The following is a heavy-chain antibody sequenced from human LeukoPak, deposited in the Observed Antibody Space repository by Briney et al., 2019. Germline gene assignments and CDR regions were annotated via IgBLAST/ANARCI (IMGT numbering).Heavy chain of an antibody. J-gene: IGHJ4*02. CDR3: ALSGGYSGTLFDY. CDR2: INPNSGGT. Sequence: GASVKVSCKASGYTFTGYYMHWVRQAPGHGLEWMGWINPNSGGTNYAQKFQGRVTMTRDTSISTAYMELSRLRSDDTAVYYCALSGGYSGTLFDYWGQGTLVTVSS. CDR1: GYTFTGYY. V-gene: IGHV1-2*02. D-gene: IGHD5-12*01.